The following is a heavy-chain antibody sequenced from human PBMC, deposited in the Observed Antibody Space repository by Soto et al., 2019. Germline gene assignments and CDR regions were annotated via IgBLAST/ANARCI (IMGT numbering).Heavy chain of an antibody. V-gene: IGHV3-33*01. CDR3: ARGNCSGGSCYPPDFFDY. Sequence: PGGSLRLSCAASGFTFSSYGMHWVRQAPGKGLEWVAVIWYDGSNKYYADFVKGRFTISRDNSKNTLYLQMNSLRAEDTAVYYCARGNCSGGSCYPPDFFDYWGQGTLVTVSS. J-gene: IGHJ4*02. CDR1: GFTFSSYG. D-gene: IGHD2-15*01. CDR2: IWYDGSNK.